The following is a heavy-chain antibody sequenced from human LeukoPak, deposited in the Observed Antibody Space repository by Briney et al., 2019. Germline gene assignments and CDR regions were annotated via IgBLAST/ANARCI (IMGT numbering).Heavy chain of an antibody. Sequence: SETLSLTCAVSSTSFSSYYWSWIRQPPGKGLEWIGEVNHSGYTNDNPSLKSRVTISVDTSKNQFSLRLRSVTAADTGVYFCARMTTGHDFWGQGTLVTVSS. V-gene: IGHV4-34*01. CDR2: VNHSGYT. CDR3: ARMTTGHDF. CDR1: STSFSSYY. J-gene: IGHJ4*02. D-gene: IGHD4-17*01.